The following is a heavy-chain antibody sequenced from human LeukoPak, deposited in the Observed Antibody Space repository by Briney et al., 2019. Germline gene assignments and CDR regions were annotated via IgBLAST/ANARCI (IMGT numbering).Heavy chain of an antibody. Sequence: PGGSLRLSCAASGFTLSSYAMSWVRQAPGQGLEWVSTISDSGGSTYYAGSVKGRFTLSRDSSKSTLSLQMNSLRAEDTAVYYCAREEHHGDYGFGFDYWGQGTLVTVSS. CDR1: GFTLSSYA. D-gene: IGHD4-17*01. CDR2: ISDSGGST. J-gene: IGHJ4*02. V-gene: IGHV3-23*01. CDR3: AREEHHGDYGFGFDY.